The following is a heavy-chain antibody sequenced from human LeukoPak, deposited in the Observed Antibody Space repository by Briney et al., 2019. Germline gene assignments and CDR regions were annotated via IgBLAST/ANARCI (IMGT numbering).Heavy chain of an antibody. CDR1: GYSISSGYY. D-gene: IGHD6-19*01. Sequence: PSETLSLTCTVSGYSISSGYYWSWIRQPPGKGLEWIGEINHSGSTNYNPSLKSRVTISVDTSKNQFSLKLSSVTAADTAVYYCARTKSRIAVAGTLGPWGQGTLVTVSS. CDR2: INHSGST. V-gene: IGHV4-38-2*02. CDR3: ARTKSRIAVAGTLGP. J-gene: IGHJ5*02.